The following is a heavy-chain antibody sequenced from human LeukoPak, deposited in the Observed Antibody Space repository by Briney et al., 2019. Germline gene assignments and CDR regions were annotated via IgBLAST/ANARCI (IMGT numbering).Heavy chain of an antibody. CDR1: GYTFTSYG. CDR2: ISAYNGNT. Sequence: ASVKASCEASGYTFTSYGISWVRQAPGQGLEWMGWISAYNGNTNYAQKIQGRVTMTTDTSTSTAYMELRSLRSDDTAVYYCVRGYSYGFDAFDIWGQGTMVTVSS. CDR3: VRGYSYGFDAFDI. V-gene: IGHV1-18*01. D-gene: IGHD5-18*01. J-gene: IGHJ3*02.